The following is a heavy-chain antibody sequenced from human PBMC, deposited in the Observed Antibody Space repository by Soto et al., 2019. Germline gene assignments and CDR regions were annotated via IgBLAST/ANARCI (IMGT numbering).Heavy chain of an antibody. CDR3: ERDPPRYFTSSPEGAGL. Sequence: ASVKVSWKASGYTFTDSHIHWVRQASGQGLEWLGWINPKTGDTNYPQKFQGRITMTRDTSMSTAYMELTNLTSDDTAVYYCERDPPRYFTSSPEGAGLWGQGTLVSVS. D-gene: IGHD2-21*01. CDR1: GYTFTDSH. CDR2: INPKTGDT. J-gene: IGHJ4*02. V-gene: IGHV1-2*02.